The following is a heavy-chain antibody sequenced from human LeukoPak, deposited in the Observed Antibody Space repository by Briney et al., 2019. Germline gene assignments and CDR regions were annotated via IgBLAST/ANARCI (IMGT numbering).Heavy chain of an antibody. D-gene: IGHD3-3*01. CDR1: GYTFTSYG. CDR2: ISAYNGNT. V-gene: IGHV1-18*01. J-gene: IGHJ4*02. CDR3: ARSLEKYYDFWSTADY. Sequence: ASVKVSCKASGYTFTSYGISWVRQAPGQGLEWMGWISAYNGNTNYAQKLQGRVTMTTDTSTSTAYMELRSLRSDDTAVYYCARSLEKYYDFWSTADYWGQGTLVTVSS.